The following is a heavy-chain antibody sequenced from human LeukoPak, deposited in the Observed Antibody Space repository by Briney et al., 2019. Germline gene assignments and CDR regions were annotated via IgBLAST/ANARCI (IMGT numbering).Heavy chain of an antibody. V-gene: IGHV3-49*03. CDR1: GFTFGDYA. D-gene: IGHD4-17*01. Sequence: GGSLRLSCTASGFTFGDYAMSWFRQAPGKGLEWVGFIRTKAYGGTTEYAASVKGRFTISRDDSKSIAYLQMNSLRAEDTAVYYCARLGMTTVTTGGYWGQGTLVTVSS. CDR2: IRTKAYGGTT. J-gene: IGHJ4*02. CDR3: ARLGMTTVTTGGY.